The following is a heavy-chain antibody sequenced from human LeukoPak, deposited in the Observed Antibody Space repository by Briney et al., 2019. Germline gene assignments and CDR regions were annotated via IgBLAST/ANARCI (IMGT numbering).Heavy chain of an antibody. CDR3: ATDAGRGYYGAFDI. CDR2: IYYSGST. V-gene: IGHV4-31*03. Sequence: TLSLTCTVSGGSISSGGYYWSWIRQHPGKGLEWIGYIYYSGSTYYNPSLKSRVTISVDTSKNQFSLKLSSVTAADTAVYYCATDAGRGYYGAFDIWGQGTMVTVSS. J-gene: IGHJ3*02. D-gene: IGHD3-16*01. CDR1: GGSISSGGYY.